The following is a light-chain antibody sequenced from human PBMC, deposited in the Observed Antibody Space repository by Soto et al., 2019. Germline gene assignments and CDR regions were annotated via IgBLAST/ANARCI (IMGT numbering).Light chain of an antibody. CDR2: GAS. CDR3: QQYNNWPIT. Sequence: EVVLTQAPATLSVSPGERGTLSCRASQSVNNNLAWYQQKRGQAPRLLIYGASTRATGFPARFSGSGSGTEFTLTIASLQSEDFAVYYCQQYNNWPITFGQGTRLEIK. CDR1: QSVNNN. V-gene: IGKV3-15*01. J-gene: IGKJ5*01.